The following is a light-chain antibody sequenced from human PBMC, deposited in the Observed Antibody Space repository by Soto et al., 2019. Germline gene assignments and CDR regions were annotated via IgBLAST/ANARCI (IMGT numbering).Light chain of an antibody. V-gene: IGLV1-36*01. J-gene: IGLJ1*01. CDR3: AAWDDSLNGYV. Sequence: QSVLTQPPSVSDAPRQRVTISCSGSSSNIGNNAVNWYQQLPGKAPKLLIYYDDLLPSGVSDRFSGSKSGTSASLAISGLQSEDEADYYCAAWDDSLNGYVFGTGTKLT. CDR2: YDD. CDR1: SSNIGNNA.